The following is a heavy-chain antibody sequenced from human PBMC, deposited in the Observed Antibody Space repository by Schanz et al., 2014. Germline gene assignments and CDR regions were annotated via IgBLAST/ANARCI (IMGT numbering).Heavy chain of an antibody. CDR2: INSDGTTT. V-gene: IGHV3-74*01. D-gene: IGHD2-21*01. CDR3: AREFVN. CDR1: GFTFSTYW. Sequence: EVQLVESGGGLVQPGGSLRLSCAASGFTFSTYWMHWVRQAPGKGLVWVSHINSDGTTTTYADSVKGRFTISRDNAENTLYLQMNSLRVDDTAVYYCAREFVNWGQGTLVTVSS. J-gene: IGHJ1*01.